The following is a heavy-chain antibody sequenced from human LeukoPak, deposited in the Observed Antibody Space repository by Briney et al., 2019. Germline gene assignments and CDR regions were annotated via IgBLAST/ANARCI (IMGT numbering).Heavy chain of an antibody. D-gene: IGHD3-22*01. CDR1: GGSISSYY. CDR3: ARVPSSGYNYYFDY. J-gene: IGHJ4*02. CDR2: IYYSGST. Sequence: SETLSLTCTVSGGSISSYYWSWIRQPPGKGLEWIGYIYYSGSTYYNPSLKSRVTISVDTSKNQFSLKLSSVTAADTAVYYCARVPSSGYNYYFDYWGQGTLVTVSS. V-gene: IGHV4-30-4*01.